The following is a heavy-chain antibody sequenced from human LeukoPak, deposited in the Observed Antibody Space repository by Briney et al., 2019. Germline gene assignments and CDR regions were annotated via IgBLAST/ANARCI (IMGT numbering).Heavy chain of an antibody. D-gene: IGHD2-2*01. V-gene: IGHV3-9*01. CDR2: ISWNSGSI. Sequence: GRSLRLSCVASGFTFDDYAMHWARQAPGKGLEWVSGISWNSGSIGYADSVKGRFTISRDNAKNSLYLQMNSLRAEDTALYYCAKGGAVVVPAALDYWGQGTLVTVSS. CDR1: GFTFDDYA. CDR3: AKGGAVVVPAALDY. J-gene: IGHJ4*02.